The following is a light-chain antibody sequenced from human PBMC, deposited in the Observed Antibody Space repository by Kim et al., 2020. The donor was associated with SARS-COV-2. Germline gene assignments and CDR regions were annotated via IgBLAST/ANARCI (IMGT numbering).Light chain of an antibody. V-gene: IGLV2-14*01. CDR3: SSYTSSSTKV. Sequence: GQSITISCTGTSSDIGGHNHVSWYQQHPGKAPKLMIYEVIKRPSGISNRFSGSKSGNTASLTISGLQAEDEADYYCSSYTSSSTKVFGGGTKLTFL. CDR1: SSDIGGHNH. J-gene: IGLJ3*02. CDR2: EVI.